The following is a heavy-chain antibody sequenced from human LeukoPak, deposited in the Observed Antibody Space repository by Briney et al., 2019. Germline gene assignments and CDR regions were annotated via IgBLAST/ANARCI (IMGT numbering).Heavy chain of an antibody. CDR2: STDKANSYST. V-gene: IGHV3-72*01. Sequence: GGSLRLSCATSRFTFSDHHMDWVRQAPGKGLEWVGRSTDKANSYSTEYATSVKGRFTISRDDSKNSLYLQMNSLRAEDTAMYYCARDRPHRYYDILTGYSYFDYWGQGTLVTVSS. J-gene: IGHJ4*02. D-gene: IGHD3-9*01. CDR1: RFTFSDHH. CDR3: ARDRPHRYYDILTGYSYFDY.